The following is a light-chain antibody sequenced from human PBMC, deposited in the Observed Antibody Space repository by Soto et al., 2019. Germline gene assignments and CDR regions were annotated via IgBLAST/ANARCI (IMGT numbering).Light chain of an antibody. J-gene: IGLJ2*01. CDR1: SSNIGSNT. V-gene: IGLV1-44*01. CDR2: SNN. CDR3: AAWDDSLNGPNVV. Sequence: QSVRTQPPSASGTPGQRVTISCSGSSSNIGSNTVNWYQQLPGTAPKLLLYSNNQRPSGVPDRFSGSKSGTSASLAISGLQSEDEAEYYCAAWDDSLNGPNVVFGGGTKLTVL.